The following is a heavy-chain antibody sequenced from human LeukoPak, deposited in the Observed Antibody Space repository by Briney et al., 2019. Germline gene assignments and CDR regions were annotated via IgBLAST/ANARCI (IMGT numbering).Heavy chain of an antibody. D-gene: IGHD2-15*01. CDR3: ARDYELLLNWFDP. CDR2: INPNSGGT. V-gene: IGHV1-2*02. Sequence: APVKVSCKASGYTFTGYYMHWVRQAPGQGLEWMGWINPNSGGTNYAQKFQGRVTMTRDTSISTAYMELSRLRSDDTAVYYCARDYELLLNWFDPWGQGTLVTVSS. CDR1: GYTFTGYY. J-gene: IGHJ5*02.